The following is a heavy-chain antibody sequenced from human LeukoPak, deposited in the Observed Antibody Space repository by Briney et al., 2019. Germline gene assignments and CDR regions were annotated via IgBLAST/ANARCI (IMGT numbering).Heavy chain of an antibody. V-gene: IGHV1-2*02. J-gene: IGHJ3*02. Sequence: ASVKVSCKASGYTFTGYYMHWVRQAPGQGLEWMGWINPNSGGTNYAQKLQGRVTMTRDTSISTAYMELSRLRSDDTAVYYCAREGGIVVVVAATPAFDIWGQGTMVTASS. CDR1: GYTFTGYY. CDR3: AREGGIVVVVAATPAFDI. D-gene: IGHD2-15*01. CDR2: INPNSGGT.